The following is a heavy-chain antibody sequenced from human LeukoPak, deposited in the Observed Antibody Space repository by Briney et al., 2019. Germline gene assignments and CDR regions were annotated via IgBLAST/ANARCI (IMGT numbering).Heavy chain of an antibody. V-gene: IGHV3-7*01. D-gene: IGHD4-23*01. CDR2: IKEDGSVN. CDR1: GFTFSTYW. Sequence: TGGSLRLSCAASGFTFSTYWMSWVRQAPGKGLEWVANIKEDGSVNAYVDSVKGRFTISRDNAKNSLDLQMHSLRVEDAAVYYCARLSTVVTFDYWGQGTLVTVSS. CDR3: ARLSTVVTFDY. J-gene: IGHJ4*02.